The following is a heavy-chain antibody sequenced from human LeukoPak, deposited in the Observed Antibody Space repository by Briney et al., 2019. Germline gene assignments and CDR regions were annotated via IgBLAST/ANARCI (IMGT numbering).Heavy chain of an antibody. CDR3: ARDLFPYYYDSSGYFFDY. CDR1: GFTFSSYW. D-gene: IGHD3-22*01. J-gene: IGHJ4*02. CDR2: INSDGSST. V-gene: IGHV3-74*01. Sequence: GGSLRLSCAASGFTFSSYWMHWVRQAPGKGLVWVSRINSDGSSTSYADSVKGRFTISRDNAKNTLYLQMNSLRAEDTAVYYCARDLFPYYYDSSGYFFDYWGQGTLVTVAS.